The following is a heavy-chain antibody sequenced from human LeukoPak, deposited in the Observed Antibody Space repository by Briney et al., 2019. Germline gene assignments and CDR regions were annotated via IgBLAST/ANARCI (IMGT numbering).Heavy chain of an antibody. J-gene: IGHJ4*02. D-gene: IGHD2-8*01. Sequence: GASVKVSCKASGYTFTGYYMHWVRQAPGQGLEWMGWINPNSGGTNYAQKFQGRVTMTRDTSISTAYMELSRLRSGDTAVYYCARRSMRGYYFDYWGQGTLVTVSS. V-gene: IGHV1-2*02. CDR2: INPNSGGT. CDR3: ARRSMRGYYFDY. CDR1: GYTFTGYY.